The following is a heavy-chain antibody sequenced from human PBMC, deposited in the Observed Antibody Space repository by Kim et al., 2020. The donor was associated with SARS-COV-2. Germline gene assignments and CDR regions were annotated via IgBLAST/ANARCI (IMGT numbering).Heavy chain of an antibody. D-gene: IGHD5-18*01. Sequence: YAQKLQGRVTMTTDTSTSTAYMELRSLRSDDTAVYYCARVGPYSYGGFDPWGQGTLVTVSS. CDR3: ARVGPYSYGGFDP. J-gene: IGHJ5*02. V-gene: IGHV1-18*01.